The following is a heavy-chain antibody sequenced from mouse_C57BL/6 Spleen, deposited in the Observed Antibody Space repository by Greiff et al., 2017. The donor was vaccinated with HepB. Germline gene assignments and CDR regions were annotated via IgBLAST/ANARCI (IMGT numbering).Heavy chain of an antibody. CDR1: GFTFSSYG. J-gene: IGHJ2*01. V-gene: IGHV5-6*02. CDR2: ISSGGSYT. CDR3: ARPLYGNYFDY. Sequence: DVMLVESGGDLVKPGGSLKLSCAASGFTFSSYGMSWVRQTPDKRLEWVATISSGGSYTYYPDSVKGRFTISRDNAKNTLYLQMSSLKSEDTAMYYCARPLYGNYFDYWGQGTTLTVSS. D-gene: IGHD2-1*01.